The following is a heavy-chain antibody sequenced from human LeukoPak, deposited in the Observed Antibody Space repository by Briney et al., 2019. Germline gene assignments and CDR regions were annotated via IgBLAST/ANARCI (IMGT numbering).Heavy chain of an antibody. CDR3: ASSSLVVVVTYGFDI. CDR2: ISHTGST. CDR1: NGPITTTKW. D-gene: IGHD2-21*01. Sequence: PSGTLSLTCTVSNGPITTTKWWSWVRQPPGKGLEWIVEISHTGSTNYNPSFNSRVTMSVEKTKNQFSLNLISVTAADTALYYCASSSLVVVVTYGFDIWGRGTAVTVSS. V-gene: IGHV4-4*02. J-gene: IGHJ3*02.